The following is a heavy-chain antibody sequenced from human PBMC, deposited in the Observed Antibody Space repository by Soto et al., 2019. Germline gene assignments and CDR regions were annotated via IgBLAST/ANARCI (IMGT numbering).Heavy chain of an antibody. Sequence: GESLKISCAASGFTFSSYSMNWVRQAPGKGLEWVSYISSSSSTIYYADSVKGRFTISRDNAKNSLYLQMNSLRDEDTAVYYCARPGPRNYYDSSGLHSFDYWGQGTLVTSPQ. CDR2: ISSSSSTI. CDR1: GFTFSSYS. D-gene: IGHD3-22*01. V-gene: IGHV3-48*02. J-gene: IGHJ4*02. CDR3: ARPGPRNYYDSSGLHSFDY.